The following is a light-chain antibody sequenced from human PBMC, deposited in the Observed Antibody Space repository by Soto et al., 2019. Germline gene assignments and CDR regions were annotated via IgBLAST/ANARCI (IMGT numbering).Light chain of an antibody. J-gene: IGKJ3*01. CDR2: AAS. Sequence: DIQMTQSPSSLSASVGDRLTITCRASQSISSYLNWYQQKPGKAPKLLIYAASSLQSGVPSRFSGSGSGTDFTLTISSLQPEDFATYYCQESYSTLFTFGPGTKVDIK. V-gene: IGKV1-39*01. CDR1: QSISSY. CDR3: QESYSTLFT.